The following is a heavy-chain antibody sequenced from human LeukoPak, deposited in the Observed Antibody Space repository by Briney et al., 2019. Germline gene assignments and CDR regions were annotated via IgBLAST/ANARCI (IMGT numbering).Heavy chain of an antibody. V-gene: IGHV4-38-2*02. J-gene: IGHJ4*02. CDR1: GYSISSGYY. CDR3: ARVTIRDYYFDY. Sequence: SSETLSLTRTVSGYSISSGYYWGWIRQPPGKGLEWIGSIYHSGSTYYNPSLKSRVTISVDTSKNQFSLKLSSVTAADTAVYYCARVTIRDYYFDYWGQGTLVTVSS. D-gene: IGHD3-3*01. CDR2: IYHSGST.